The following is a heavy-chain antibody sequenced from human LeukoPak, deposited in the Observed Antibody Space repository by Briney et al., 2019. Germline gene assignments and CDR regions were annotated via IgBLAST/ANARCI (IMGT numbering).Heavy chain of an antibody. J-gene: IGHJ3*02. CDR3: ARVGYYYDSSGYYGAFDI. Sequence: ASVKVSCNASGYTFTSYYMHWVRQAPGQGLEWMGIINPSGGSTSYAQKFQGRVTMTRDTSTSTVYMELSSLRSEDTAVYYCARVGYYYDSSGYYGAFDIWGQGTMVTVSS. CDR1: GYTFTSYY. D-gene: IGHD3-22*01. CDR2: INPSGGST. V-gene: IGHV1-46*03.